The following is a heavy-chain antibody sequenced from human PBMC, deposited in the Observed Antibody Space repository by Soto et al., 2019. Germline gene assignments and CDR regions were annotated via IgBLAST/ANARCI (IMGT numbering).Heavy chain of an antibody. D-gene: IGHD3-10*01. V-gene: IGHV3-15*07. CDR2: IKSGLDGGTT. Sequence: GGSLRLSCAASGFGFSDAWMNWVRQVPGKGLEWVGRIKSGLDGGTTDYAAPLKGRFTISRDDSKNILFLQINSLEIEDTAVYYCTTDHIYYGSQNYIPGREYAMDVWGQGTTVTVSS. CDR3: TTDHIYYGSQNYIPGREYAMDV. J-gene: IGHJ6*02. CDR1: GFGFSDAW.